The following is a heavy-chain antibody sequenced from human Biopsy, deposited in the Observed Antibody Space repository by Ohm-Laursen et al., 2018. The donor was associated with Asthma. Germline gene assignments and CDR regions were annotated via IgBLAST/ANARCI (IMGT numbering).Heavy chain of an antibody. CDR2: INAGNGNT. D-gene: IGHD4-17*01. J-gene: IGHJ3*02. CDR3: AKAIHGDPVDAFDI. V-gene: IGHV1-3*01. Sequence: ASVKASCKTSGYTFINYAIHWVRQAPGQRLEWMGWINAGNGNTKYSQKFQGRVTITRDTSASTAYMDLSSLRSEDTAVYYCAKAIHGDPVDAFDIWGQGTMVTVSS. CDR1: GYTFINYA.